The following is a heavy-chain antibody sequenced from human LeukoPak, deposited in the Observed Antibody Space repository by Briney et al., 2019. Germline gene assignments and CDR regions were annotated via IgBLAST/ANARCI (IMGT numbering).Heavy chain of an antibody. CDR2: INHSGST. Sequence: SEALSLTCAVYGGSFSGYYWSWIRQPPGKGLEWIGEINHSGSTNYNPSLKSRVTISVDTSKNQFSLKLSSVTAADTAVYYCARGSPRYSSGWYNYFDYWGQGTLVTVSS. D-gene: IGHD6-19*01. V-gene: IGHV4-34*01. CDR1: GGSFSGYY. J-gene: IGHJ4*02. CDR3: ARGSPRYSSGWYNYFDY.